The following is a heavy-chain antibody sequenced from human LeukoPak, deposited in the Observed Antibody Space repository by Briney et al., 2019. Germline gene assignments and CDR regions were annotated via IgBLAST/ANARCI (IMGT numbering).Heavy chain of an antibody. V-gene: IGHV1-2*02. CDR2: FNPNSGGT. Sequence: GASLKVSCKASGYTFTGYYMNWVRQAPGQGLEWMGWFNPNSGGTNFAQKFQGRVTMTRDTSISTAYMELSSLRSEDTAVYYCARERPKMATITSRYYYYYYYMDVWGKGTTVTVSS. D-gene: IGHD5-24*01. CDR3: ARERPKMATITSRYYYYYYYMDV. J-gene: IGHJ6*03. CDR1: GYTFTGYY.